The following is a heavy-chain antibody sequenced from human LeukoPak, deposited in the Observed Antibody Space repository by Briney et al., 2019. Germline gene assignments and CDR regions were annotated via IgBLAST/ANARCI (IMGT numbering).Heavy chain of an antibody. CDR2: IKQDGSEK. CDR1: GFTFSSYA. J-gene: IGHJ4*02. D-gene: IGHD6-13*01. Sequence: PGGSLRLSCAASGFTFSSYAMSWVRQAPGKRLEWVANIKQDGSEKYYVDSVKGRFTISRDNAKNSLYLQMNSQRAEDTAVYYCARGRYSSSWFDYWGQGTLVTVSS. V-gene: IGHV3-7*01. CDR3: ARGRYSSSWFDY.